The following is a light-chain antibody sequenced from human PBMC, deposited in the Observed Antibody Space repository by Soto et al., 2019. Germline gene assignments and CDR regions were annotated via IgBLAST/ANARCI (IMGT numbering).Light chain of an antibody. CDR1: QSISSN. CDR3: QQYNNWPPWT. J-gene: IGKJ1*01. Sequence: EIVMTQSPATLSVSPGERATLSCRASQSISSNLAWYQHKPGQAPSLLIYDASTRATGIPARFSGSGSGTEFTLTISSLQSEDVAVYYCQQYNNWPPWTFGQGTKVEVK. V-gene: IGKV3-15*01. CDR2: DAS.